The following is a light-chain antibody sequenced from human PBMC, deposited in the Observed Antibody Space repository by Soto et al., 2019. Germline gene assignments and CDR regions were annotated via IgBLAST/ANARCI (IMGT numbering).Light chain of an antibody. CDR1: SSDVGGYNY. CDR3: ISYAGSNLLYV. J-gene: IGLJ1*01. CDR2: EVS. Sequence: LTQPPSASGSPGQSVTISCTGTSSDVGGYNYVSWYQQHPGKAPKLMIYEVSKRPSGVPDRFSGSKSGNTASLTVSGLQAEDEADYYCISYAGSNLLYVFGTGTKVTVL. V-gene: IGLV2-8*01.